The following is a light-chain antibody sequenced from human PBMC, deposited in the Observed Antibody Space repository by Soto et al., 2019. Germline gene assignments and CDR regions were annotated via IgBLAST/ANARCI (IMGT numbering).Light chain of an antibody. CDR1: QSISSW. Sequence: DIQMTQSPSTLSASVGDRVTITCRASQSISSWLAWYQQKPGKAPKLLIYQASSLESAFPSRFSGSGSGTEFTLTISSLQPDDFATYYCQQYNTYWTFGQGTKVEIK. J-gene: IGKJ1*01. CDR3: QQYNTYWT. V-gene: IGKV1-5*03. CDR2: QAS.